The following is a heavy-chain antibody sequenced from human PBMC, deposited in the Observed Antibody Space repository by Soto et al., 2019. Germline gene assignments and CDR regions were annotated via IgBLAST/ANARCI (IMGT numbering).Heavy chain of an antibody. J-gene: IGHJ6*02. CDR1: GFTFSDYY. V-gene: IGHV3-11*05. D-gene: IGHD3-10*01. Sequence: QVQLVESGGGLVKPGGSLRLSCAASGFTFSDYYMSWIRQAPGKGLEWVSYISSSSSYTNYADSVKGRFTISRDNAKNSRYLQMNSLRAEDTAVYYCARGVTMVRGVIYDYYGMDVWGQGTTVTVSS. CDR2: ISSSSSYT. CDR3: ARGVTMVRGVIYDYYGMDV.